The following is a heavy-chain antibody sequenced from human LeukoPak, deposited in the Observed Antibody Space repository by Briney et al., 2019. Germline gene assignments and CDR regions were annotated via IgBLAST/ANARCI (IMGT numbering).Heavy chain of an antibody. CDR2: IYPGDSDT. V-gene: IGHV5-51*01. CDR1: GYSFTSYW. J-gene: IGHJ5*02. CDR3: ARSYLIVVVPAAPNWFDP. Sequence: GESLKISCKGSGYSFTSYWIGWVRQMPGKGLEWMGIIYPGDSDTRYSPSFQGQVTISADKSISTAYLQWSSLKASDTAMYYCARSYLIVVVPAAPNWFDPWGQGTLVTVSS. D-gene: IGHD2-2*01.